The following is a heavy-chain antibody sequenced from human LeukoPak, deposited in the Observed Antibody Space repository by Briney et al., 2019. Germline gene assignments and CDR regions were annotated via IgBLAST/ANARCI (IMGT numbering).Heavy chain of an antibody. V-gene: IGHV3-7*01. CDR3: ASGRQLGY. CDR2: IKEDGSEK. Sequence: GGSLRLSCAASGFTFSNYWMSWVRQAPGKGLEWVANIKEDGSEKYYVDTVKGRFTISRDNARNSLYLQMNSLRAEDTAVYYCASGRQLGYWGQGTLVTVSS. CDR1: GFTFSNYW. D-gene: IGHD6-13*01. J-gene: IGHJ4*02.